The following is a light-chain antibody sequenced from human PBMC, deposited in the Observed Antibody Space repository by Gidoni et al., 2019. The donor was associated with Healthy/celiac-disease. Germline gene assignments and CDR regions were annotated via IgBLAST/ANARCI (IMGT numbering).Light chain of an antibody. J-gene: IGKJ1*01. CDR2: GAS. V-gene: IGKV3-20*01. CDR3: QQYGSSPGT. CDR1: QSVSSSY. Sequence: ELVLTQSPGTLSLSPGERATLSCRASQSVSSSYLAWYQQKPGQAPRLLIYGASSRATGIPDRCSGSGSGTDFTLTISRLEPEDFAVYYCQQYGSSPGTFGQGTKVEIK.